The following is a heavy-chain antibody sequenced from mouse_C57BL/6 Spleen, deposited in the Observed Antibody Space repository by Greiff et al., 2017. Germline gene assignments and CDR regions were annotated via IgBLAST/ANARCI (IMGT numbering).Heavy chain of an antibody. J-gene: IGHJ3*01. CDR3: ARHAPHLSCFAY. CDR1: GFTFTDYY. V-gene: IGHV7-3*01. Sequence: EVQLQESGGGLVQPGGSLSLSCAASGFTFTDYYMSWVRQPPGKALEWLGFIRNKANGYTTEYSASVKGRFTISRDNSQSIVYLQLNALRAEDSATDYCARHAPHLSCFAYWGQGTLVTVSA. CDR2: IRNKANGYTT.